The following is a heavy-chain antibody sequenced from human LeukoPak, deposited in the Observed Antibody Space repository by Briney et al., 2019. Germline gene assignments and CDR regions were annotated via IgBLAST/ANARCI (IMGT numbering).Heavy chain of an antibody. Sequence: ASVTVSCKASGYTFTSYYIHWVRQAPRQGLEWMGIVNPSDGTTNYAQKFQGRVTMTRDTSTSTVYMELSGLRSEDTAVYYCARVKDQVGAAYYFDYWGQGTLVTVSS. D-gene: IGHD1-26*01. J-gene: IGHJ4*02. CDR1: GYTFTSYY. CDR3: ARVKDQVGAAYYFDY. CDR2: VNPSDGTT. V-gene: IGHV1-46*01.